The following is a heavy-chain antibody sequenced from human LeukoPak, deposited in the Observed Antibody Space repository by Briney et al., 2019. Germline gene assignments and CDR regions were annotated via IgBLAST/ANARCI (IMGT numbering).Heavy chain of an antibody. J-gene: IGHJ4*02. Sequence: PGGSLRLSCAASGFTFSSYGMHWVRQAPGKGLEWVAVISYDGSNEYYADSVKGRFTISRDNSKNTLYLQMNSLRAEDTAVYYCAKDTGRFLEEGLTDYWGQGTLVTVSS. CDR2: ISYDGSNE. CDR3: AKDTGRFLEEGLTDY. V-gene: IGHV3-30*18. CDR1: GFTFSSYG. D-gene: IGHD3-3*01.